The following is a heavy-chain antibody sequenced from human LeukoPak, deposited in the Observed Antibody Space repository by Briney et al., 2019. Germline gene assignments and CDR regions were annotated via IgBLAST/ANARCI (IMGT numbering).Heavy chain of an antibody. CDR2: ISSSGSTI. J-gene: IGHJ4*02. CDR3: ARDYSSGYDY. D-gene: IGHD6-19*01. V-gene: IGHV3-11*04. CDR1: GFTVSSNY. Sequence: GGSLRLSCAASGFTVSSNYMSWVRQAPGKGLEWVSYISSSGSTIYYADSVKGRFTISRDNAKNSLYLQMNSLRAEDTAVYYCARDYSSGYDYWGQGTLVTVSS.